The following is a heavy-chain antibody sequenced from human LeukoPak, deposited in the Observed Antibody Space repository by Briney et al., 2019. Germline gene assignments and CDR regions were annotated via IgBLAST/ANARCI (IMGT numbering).Heavy chain of an antibody. CDR3: ARHISGDCSSTSCYNYYGMDV. CDR1: GGSISSSRYY. J-gene: IGHJ6*02. V-gene: IGHV4-39*01. CDR2: IYYSGST. D-gene: IGHD2-2*02. Sequence: SETLSLTCTVSGGSISSSRYYWGWIRQPPGKGLEWIGSIYYSGSTYYSPSLKSRVTMSVDTSKNQFSLKLSSVTAADTAVYYCARHISGDCSSTSCYNYYGMDVWGRGTTVTVSS.